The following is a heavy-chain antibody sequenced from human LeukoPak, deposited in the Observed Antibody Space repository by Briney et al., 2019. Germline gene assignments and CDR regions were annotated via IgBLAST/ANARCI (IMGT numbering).Heavy chain of an antibody. CDR2: IKQDGSEI. D-gene: IGHD1-26*01. Sequence: GGSLRLSCAASGFTLSTYWMSWVRQAPGKGLEWVANIKQDGSEIYYVDSVKGRFTISRDNAKNSLYLQMNSLRAEGTAVYYCARDKVVGATIFDYWGQGTLVTVSS. V-gene: IGHV3-7*03. CDR1: GFTLSTYW. J-gene: IGHJ4*02. CDR3: ARDKVVGATIFDY.